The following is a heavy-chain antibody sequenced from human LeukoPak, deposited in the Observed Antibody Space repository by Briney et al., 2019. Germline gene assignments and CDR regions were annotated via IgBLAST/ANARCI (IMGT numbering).Heavy chain of an antibody. V-gene: IGHV3-53*01. D-gene: IGHD3-3*01. CDR1: GFTVSSNY. CDR2: IYAGGST. J-gene: IGHJ4*02. Sequence: GGSLRLSCAASGFTVSSNYMSWVRQAPGKGLEWVSVIYAGGSTYYADSVKGRFTISRDNSKNTLYLQMNSLRAEDTAVYYCARDWSHRCFDYWGQGTLATVSS. CDR3: ARDWSHRCFDY.